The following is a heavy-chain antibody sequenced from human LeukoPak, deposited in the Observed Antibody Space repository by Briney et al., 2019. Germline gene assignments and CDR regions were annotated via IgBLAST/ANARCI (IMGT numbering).Heavy chain of an antibody. D-gene: IGHD3-22*01. V-gene: IGHV1-2*02. J-gene: IGHJ5*02. CDR2: INPNSGGT. Sequence: GASVKVSCKASGYTFTGYYMHWVRQAPGQGLEWMGWINPNSGGTNYAQKFQGRVTMTWDTSISTAYMELSSLRCDDTAVYYCTSDTYYYDSTGLGHWFDPWGQGTLVTVSS. CDR1: GYTFTGYY. CDR3: TSDTYYYDSTGLGHWFDP.